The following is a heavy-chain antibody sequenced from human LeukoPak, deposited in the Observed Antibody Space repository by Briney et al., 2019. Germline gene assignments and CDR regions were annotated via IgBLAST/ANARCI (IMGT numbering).Heavy chain of an antibody. CDR2: IYYSGST. Sequence: SETLSLTCTVSGGSISSSRYYWGWIRQPPGKGLELIGTIYYSGSTYYNPSLKSRVTISVDTSKNQFSLELSSVTAADTAVYYCARREMASTFDYWGQGTLVTVSS. D-gene: IGHD5-24*01. V-gene: IGHV4-39*01. CDR1: GGSISSSRYY. CDR3: ARREMASTFDY. J-gene: IGHJ4*02.